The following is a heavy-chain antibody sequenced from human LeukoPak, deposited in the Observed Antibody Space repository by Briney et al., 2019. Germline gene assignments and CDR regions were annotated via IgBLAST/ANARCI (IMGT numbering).Heavy chain of an antibody. Sequence: GGSLRLSCAGSGFIFNNYAMHWVRQPPGKGLEWVSGISWNSGSIDYADSVKGRFTISRDNAKNSLYLQMNSLRVEDTAFYYRAKDNRRHYTSGPNPDSLHWGQGALVTVSS. J-gene: IGHJ4*02. D-gene: IGHD6-19*01. V-gene: IGHV3-9*01. CDR2: ISWNSGSI. CDR3: AKDNRRHYTSGPNPDSLH. CDR1: GFIFNNYA.